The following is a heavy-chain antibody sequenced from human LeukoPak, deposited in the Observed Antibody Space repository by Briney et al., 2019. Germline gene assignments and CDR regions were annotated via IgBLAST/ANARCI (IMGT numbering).Heavy chain of an antibody. CDR2: FDPEDGET. J-gene: IGHJ3*02. V-gene: IGHV1-24*01. CDR1: GYTLTELS. D-gene: IGHD3-10*01. Sequence: ASVKVSCKVSGYTLTELSMHWVRQAPGKGLEWVGGFDPEDGETIYAQKFQGRVTMTEDTSTDTAYMELSSLRSEDTAVYYCAREKARVTMVRGVIYIPRKPEKDAFDIWGQGTMVTVSS. CDR3: AREKARVTMVRGVIYIPRKPEKDAFDI.